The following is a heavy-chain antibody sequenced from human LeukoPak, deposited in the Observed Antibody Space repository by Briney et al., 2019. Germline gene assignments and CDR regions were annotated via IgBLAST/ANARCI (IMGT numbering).Heavy chain of an antibody. J-gene: IGHJ6*03. Sequence: SVKVSCKASGGTFSSYAISWVRQAPGQGLEWMGRIIPIFGTANDAQKFQGRVTITTDESTSTAYMELSSLRSEDTAVYYCARVQGIPGIAVAAMDVWGKGTTVTVSS. CDR2: IIPIFGTA. V-gene: IGHV1-69*05. CDR3: ARVQGIPGIAVAAMDV. D-gene: IGHD6-19*01. CDR1: GGTFSSYA.